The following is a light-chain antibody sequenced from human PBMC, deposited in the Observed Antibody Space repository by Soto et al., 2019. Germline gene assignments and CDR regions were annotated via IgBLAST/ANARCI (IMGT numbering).Light chain of an antibody. CDR3: QQYYSTPPT. CDR1: QSLSFY. V-gene: IGKV4-1*01. J-gene: IGKJ1*01. CDR2: WAS. Sequence: VLTQSPATLSLSPGERATLSCRASQSLSFYLAWYQQKPGQPPKLLIYWASTRESGVPDRFSGSGSGTDFTLTISSLQAEDVAVYYCQQYYSTPPTFGQGTKVEIK.